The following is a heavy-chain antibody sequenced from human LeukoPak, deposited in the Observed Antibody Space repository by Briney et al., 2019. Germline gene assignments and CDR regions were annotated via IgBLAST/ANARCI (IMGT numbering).Heavy chain of an antibody. Sequence: GGSLRLSCAASGFTFSSYEMNWVRQAPGKGLELVSYISSSGSTIYYADSVKGRFTISRDNAKNSLYLQMNSLRVEDTAVYYCARSAGTWFDPWGQGTLVTVSS. CDR1: GFTFSSYE. CDR3: ARSAGTWFDP. V-gene: IGHV3-48*03. J-gene: IGHJ5*02. D-gene: IGHD1-1*01. CDR2: ISSSGSTI.